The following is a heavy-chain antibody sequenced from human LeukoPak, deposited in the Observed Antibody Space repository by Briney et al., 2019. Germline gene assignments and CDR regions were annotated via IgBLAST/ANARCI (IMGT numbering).Heavy chain of an antibody. CDR1: GFTFSSYW. V-gene: IGHV3-7*01. D-gene: IGHD3-10*01. Sequence: GGSLRLSCAASGFTFSSYWMGWVRQAPGKGLEWVANIKQDGSEKYYVDSVKGRFTISRDNAKNSLYLQMNSLRAEDTAVYYCARDHYYGSGSYNYWGQGTLVTVSS. CDR3: ARDHYYGSGSYNY. J-gene: IGHJ4*02. CDR2: IKQDGSEK.